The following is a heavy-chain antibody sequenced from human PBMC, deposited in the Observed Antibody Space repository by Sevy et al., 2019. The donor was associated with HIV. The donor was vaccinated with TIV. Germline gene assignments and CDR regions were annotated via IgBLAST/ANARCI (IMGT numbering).Heavy chain of an antibody. J-gene: IGHJ6*02. D-gene: IGHD4-17*01. CDR3: ARDLPSAVTLPFYYYGLHV. Sequence: GGSLRLSCAASGFTFNIYVIHWVRQAPGKGLEWVAVISSDGSSEYYADSVKGRFTISRDNSKNTVYLQMNSLRAEDTAVYYCARDLPSAVTLPFYYYGLHVWGQGTTVTVSS. V-gene: IGHV3-30*04. CDR2: ISSDGSSE. CDR1: GFTFNIYV.